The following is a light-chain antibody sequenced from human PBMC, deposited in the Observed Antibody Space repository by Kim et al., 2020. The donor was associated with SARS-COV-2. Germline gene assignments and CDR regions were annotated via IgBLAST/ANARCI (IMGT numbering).Light chain of an antibody. CDR2: DAS. V-gene: IGKV1-33*01. J-gene: IGKJ2*01. Sequence: ASVGDRVTSTCQASHDISKYLNWYQQKAGKAPKLLIYDASNLETGVPSRFSGSRSGTDFTLTIRSLQPEDTATYYCQQYYRFSYTFGQGTKLEI. CDR1: HDISKY. CDR3: QQYYRFSYT.